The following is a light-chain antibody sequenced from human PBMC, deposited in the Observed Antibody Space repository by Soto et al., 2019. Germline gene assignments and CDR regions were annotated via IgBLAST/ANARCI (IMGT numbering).Light chain of an antibody. J-gene: IGLJ1*01. CDR3: QAWDSSTFYV. CDR1: KLGDKY. Sequence: SYELTQPPSVPVSPGQTASITCSGDKLGDKYACWYQQKPGQSPVLVIYQDSKRPSGIPERFSGSNSGNTATLTISGTQAMDEADYYCQAWDSSTFYVFGTGTQADRP. CDR2: QDS. V-gene: IGLV3-1*01.